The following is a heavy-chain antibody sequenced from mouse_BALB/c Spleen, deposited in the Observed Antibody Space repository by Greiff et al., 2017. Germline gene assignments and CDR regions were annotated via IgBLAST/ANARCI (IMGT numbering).Heavy chain of an antibody. CDR3: AREITTVVRAMDY. D-gene: IGHD1-1*01. CDR2: INPSNGGT. V-gene: IGHV1S81*02. CDR1: GYTFTSYW. J-gene: IGHJ4*01. Sequence: VQLQQPGAELVKPGASVKLSCKASGYTFTSYWMHWVKLRPGQGFEWIGEINPSNGGTNYNQKFKDKATLTADKSSSTAYMQLSSLTSEDSAVYYCAREITTVVRAMDYWGQGTSVTVSS.